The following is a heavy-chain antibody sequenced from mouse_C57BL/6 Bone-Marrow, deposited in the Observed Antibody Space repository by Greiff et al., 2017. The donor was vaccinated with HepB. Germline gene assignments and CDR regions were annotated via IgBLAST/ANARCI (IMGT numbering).Heavy chain of an antibody. V-gene: IGHV1-64*01. CDR2: IHPNSGST. J-gene: IGHJ3*01. D-gene: IGHD2-3*01. CDR1: GYTFTSYW. CDR3: ARGYDGYYSFAY. Sequence: QVQLQQSGAELVKPGASVKLSCKASGYTFTSYWMHWVKQRPGQGLEWIGMIHPNSGSTNYNEKFKSKATLTVDKSSSTAYMQLSSLTSEDSAVYYCARGYDGYYSFAYWGQGTLVTVSA.